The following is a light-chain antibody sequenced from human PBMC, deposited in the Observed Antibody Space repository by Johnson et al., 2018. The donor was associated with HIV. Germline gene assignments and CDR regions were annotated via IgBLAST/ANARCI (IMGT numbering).Light chain of an antibody. CDR1: SSNLGNNY. Sequence: QSVLTQPPSVSAAPGQKVTISCSGNSSNLGNNYVSWYQQIPGTAPKLLIYDNNKRPSGTPDRFSGSKSGTSAPLGITRLQPGVDAHYYSGTWYTSLRRGFFGTGTKVTVL. V-gene: IGLV1-51*01. J-gene: IGLJ1*01. CDR2: DNN. CDR3: GTWYTSLRRGF.